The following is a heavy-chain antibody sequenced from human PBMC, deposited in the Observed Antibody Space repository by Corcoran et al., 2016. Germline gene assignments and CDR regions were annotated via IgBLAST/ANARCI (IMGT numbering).Heavy chain of an antibody. J-gene: IGHJ6*02. Sequence: QVPLVQSGAEAKKPGASVKVYCKASGYTFTSYDINWVRQATGQGLEWMGWMNPNSGNTGYAQKFQGRVTMTRNTSISTAYMGLSSLRSEDTAVDYCARGGATRSAYYYYFGRDVWGQGTTCTVSS. CDR2: MNPNSGNT. CDR3: ARGGATRSAYYYYFGRDV. CDR1: GYTFTSYD. D-gene: IGHD5-12*01. V-gene: IGHV1-8*01.